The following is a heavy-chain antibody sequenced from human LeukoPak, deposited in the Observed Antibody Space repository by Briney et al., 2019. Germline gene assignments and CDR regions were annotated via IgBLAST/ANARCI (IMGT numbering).Heavy chain of an antibody. CDR2: ISGDGGNT. J-gene: IGHJ4*02. Sequence: GGSLRLSCAASGFTFDDFAMHWVRQAPGRGLEWVSLISGDGGNTYYADSVKGRFTISRDNSKESLYLQMNSLRTEDTAFYYRAKESSYYYASGSLGYWGQGTLVTVSS. CDR1: GFTFDDFA. V-gene: IGHV3-43*02. D-gene: IGHD3-10*01. CDR3: AKESSYYYASGSLGY.